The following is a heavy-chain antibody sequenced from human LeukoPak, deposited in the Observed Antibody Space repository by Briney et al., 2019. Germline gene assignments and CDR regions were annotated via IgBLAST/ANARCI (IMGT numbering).Heavy chain of an antibody. J-gene: IGHJ6*03. D-gene: IGHD2-2*01. CDR1: GGSFSGYY. Sequence: SETLSLTCAVYGGSFSGYYWSWIRQPPGKGLEWIGEINHSGSTNYNPSLKSRVTISVDTSKNQLSLKLSSVTAADTAVYYCASGVPGAMVGYYYYYMDVWGKGTTVTVSS. CDR3: ASGVPGAMVGYYYYYMDV. CDR2: INHSGST. V-gene: IGHV4-34*01.